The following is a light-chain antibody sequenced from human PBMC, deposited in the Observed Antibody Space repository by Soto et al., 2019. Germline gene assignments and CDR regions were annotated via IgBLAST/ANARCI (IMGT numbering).Light chain of an antibody. CDR2: DAS. CDR3: QQYNGLIT. J-gene: IGKJ5*01. CDR1: QSVSGW. Sequence: IQLPQSPSTLSASVVATFTVPFRASQSVSGWLAWYQQKPGEAPKLLIYDASALPREVPSRFSGSGSGTEFTLTISSLQPDDFATYYCQQYNGLITFGQGTRLEIK. V-gene: IGKV1-5*01.